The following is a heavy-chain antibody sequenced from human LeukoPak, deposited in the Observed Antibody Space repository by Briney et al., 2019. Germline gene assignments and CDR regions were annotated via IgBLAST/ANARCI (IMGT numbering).Heavy chain of an antibody. CDR3: ARPKSSFLSNDSFDI. V-gene: IGHV4-59*08. Sequence: SETLSLTCTVSGVSMTEYYWNWIRQPPGKGLEWIGYTGYSGRTNYNPSLKSRVTISVDKSKNQFSLKLSSVTAADTAVYYCARPKSSFLSNDSFDIWGQGTMVTVSS. D-gene: IGHD2/OR15-2a*01. CDR1: GVSMTEYY. J-gene: IGHJ3*02. CDR2: TGYSGRT.